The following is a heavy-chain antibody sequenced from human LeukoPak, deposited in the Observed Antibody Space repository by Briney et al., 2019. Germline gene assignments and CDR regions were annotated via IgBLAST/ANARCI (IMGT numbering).Heavy chain of an antibody. D-gene: IGHD2-15*01. CDR3: ARRDIVVVVSASDY. CDR1: GFTFSSYE. CDR2: ITASGDRT. Sequence: GGSLRLSCAASGFTFSSYEVNWVRQAPGKGLEWVSGITASGDRTFYGDSVRGRFTVSRDNSKNTVYLQMNSLRVDDTAVYYCARRDIVVVVSASDYWGQGTLVTVSS. J-gene: IGHJ4*02. V-gene: IGHV3-23*01.